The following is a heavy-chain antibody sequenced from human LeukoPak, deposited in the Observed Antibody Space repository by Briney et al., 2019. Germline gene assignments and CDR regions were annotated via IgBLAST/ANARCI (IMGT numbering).Heavy chain of an antibody. CDR2: IYSGGST. Sequence: TGGSLRLSCAASGFTVTSNYMSWVRQAPGRGLEWVSVIYSGGSTYYADSVKGRFTISRDNSKNTLHLQMNSLRAEDTAVYYCARGEGSPYFDYWGQGTLVTVSS. J-gene: IGHJ4*02. CDR1: GFTVTSNY. D-gene: IGHD3-10*01. CDR3: ARGEGSPYFDY. V-gene: IGHV3-66*02.